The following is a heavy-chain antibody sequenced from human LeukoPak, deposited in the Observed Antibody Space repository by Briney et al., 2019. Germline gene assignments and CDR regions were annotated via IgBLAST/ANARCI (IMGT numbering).Heavy chain of an antibody. Sequence: GGSLRLSCAASGFTFSSYAMSWVRQAPGKGLECVSTISGSGGSTYYADSVKGRFTISRDNSMNTLYLQMNTLRAEDTALYYCAKEDLSHYDFDCWGQGTLVTVSS. CDR3: AKEDLSHYDFDC. V-gene: IGHV3-23*01. CDR1: GFTFSSYA. CDR2: ISGSGGST. D-gene: IGHD3-3*01. J-gene: IGHJ5*01.